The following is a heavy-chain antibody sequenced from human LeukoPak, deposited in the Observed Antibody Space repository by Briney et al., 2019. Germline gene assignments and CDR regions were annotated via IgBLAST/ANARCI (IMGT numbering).Heavy chain of an antibody. CDR3: AREGVDWNHSVYYFDY. V-gene: IGHV1-2*02. D-gene: IGHD1-1*01. Sequence: GASLKVSCKASGYTFTGYYMHWVRQAPGHGLEWMGWINPNIGGTNYAQKFQGRVTMTRDTSISTAYMELSRLRSDDTAVYYCAREGVDWNHSVYYFDYWGQGTLVTVSS. J-gene: IGHJ4*02. CDR2: INPNIGGT. CDR1: GYTFTGYY.